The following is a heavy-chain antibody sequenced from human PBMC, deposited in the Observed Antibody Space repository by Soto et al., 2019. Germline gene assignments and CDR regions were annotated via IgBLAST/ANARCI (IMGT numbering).Heavy chain of an antibody. CDR1: GFTFSSYA. J-gene: IGHJ6*02. Sequence: PGGSLRLSCAASGFTFSSYAMSWVRQAPGKGLGWVSAISGSGGSTYYADSVKGRFTISRDNSKNTLYLQMNSLRAEDTAVYYCAKNREIVVVPAAMRSYYYGMDVWGQGTTVTVSS. V-gene: IGHV3-23*01. CDR3: AKNREIVVVPAAMRSYYYGMDV. CDR2: ISGSGGST. D-gene: IGHD2-2*01.